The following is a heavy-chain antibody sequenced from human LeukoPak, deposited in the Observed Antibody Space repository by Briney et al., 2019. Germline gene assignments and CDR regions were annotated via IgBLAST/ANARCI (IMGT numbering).Heavy chain of an antibody. CDR1: GGTFGSYA. CDR2: IIPIFGTA. J-gene: IGHJ3*02. Sequence: SVRVSCKASGGTFGSYAISWVRQAPGQGLEWMGGIIPIFGTANYAQKFQGRVTITTDESTSTAYMELSSLRSEDTAVYYCARPLGIAVASDAFDIWGQGTMVTVSS. D-gene: IGHD6-19*01. V-gene: IGHV1-69*05. CDR3: ARPLGIAVASDAFDI.